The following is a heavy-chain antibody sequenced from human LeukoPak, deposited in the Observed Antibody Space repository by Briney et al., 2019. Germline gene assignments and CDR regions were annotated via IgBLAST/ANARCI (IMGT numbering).Heavy chain of an antibody. CDR1: GVTLSDHH. CDR2: TRDKARGYTT. V-gene: IGHV3-72*01. J-gene: IGHJ3*02. D-gene: IGHD6-25*01. CDR3: ARDGAAGDNSAFDI. Sequence: PGRSPRLSCAASGVTLSDHHMDWVRQAPGKGLEWVGRTRDKARGYTTEYAASVEDRFTISRDDSTTLVYLQMNSLTSEDTAVYFCARDGAAGDNSAFDIWGQGTVVTVSS.